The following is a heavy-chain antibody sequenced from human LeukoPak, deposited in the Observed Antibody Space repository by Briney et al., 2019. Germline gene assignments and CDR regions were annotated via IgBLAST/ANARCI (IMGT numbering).Heavy chain of an antibody. J-gene: IGHJ4*02. CDR2: ISYDGSNK. Sequence: GGSLRLSCAASGFSFSSYGIHWVRQAPGKGLEWVALISYDGSNKYYADSVKGRFTISRDNSKSTLFLQMNSPRAEDTAVYYCARGSSSGWYYFDYWGQGTLVTVSS. D-gene: IGHD6-19*01. V-gene: IGHV3-30*03. CDR3: ARGSSSGWYYFDY. CDR1: GFSFSSYG.